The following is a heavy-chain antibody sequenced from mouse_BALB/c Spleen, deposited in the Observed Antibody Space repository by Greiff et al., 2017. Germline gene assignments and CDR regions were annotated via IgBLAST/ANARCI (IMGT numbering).Heavy chain of an antibody. J-gene: IGHJ4*01. D-gene: IGHD3-1*01. CDR2: IRLKSNNYAT. V-gene: IGHV6-6*02. CDR3: TRSGARGYYAMDY. Sequence: EVQLQESGGGLVQPGGSMKLSCVASGFTFSNYWMNWVRQSPEKGLEWVAEIRLKSNNYATHYAESVKGRFTISRDDSKSSVYLQMNNLRAEDTGIYYCTRSGARGYYAMDYWGQGTSVTVSS. CDR1: GFTFSNYW.